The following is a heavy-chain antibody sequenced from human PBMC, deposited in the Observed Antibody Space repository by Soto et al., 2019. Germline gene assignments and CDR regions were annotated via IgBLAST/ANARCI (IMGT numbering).Heavy chain of an antibody. D-gene: IGHD5-18*01. Sequence: LRLSCAASGFTFSSYAMSWVRQAPGKGLEWISAISGSGGNTYYADSVKGRFTISRDNSKNTLYLQMNSLRAEDTAVYYCANRDTSMVTRYYYGMDVWGQGTTVTVSS. J-gene: IGHJ6*02. CDR1: GFTFSSYA. CDR3: ANRDTSMVTRYYYGMDV. CDR2: ISGSGGNT. V-gene: IGHV3-23*01.